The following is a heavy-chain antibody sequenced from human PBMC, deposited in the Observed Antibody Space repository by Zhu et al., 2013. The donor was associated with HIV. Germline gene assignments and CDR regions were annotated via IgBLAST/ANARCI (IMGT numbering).Heavy chain of an antibody. CDR3: ARGDYYDSSGYYDY. J-gene: IGHJ4*02. D-gene: IGHD3-22*01. V-gene: IGHV1-2*02. CDR1: GYTFTGYY. CDR2: INPNSGGT. Sequence: QVQLVQSGVDIKKPGASVKVSCKASGYTFTGYYMHWVRQAPGQGLEWMGWINPNSGGTNYAQKFQGRVTMTRDTSISTAYMELSRLRSDDTAVYYCARGDYYDSSGYYDYWGQGTLVTVSS.